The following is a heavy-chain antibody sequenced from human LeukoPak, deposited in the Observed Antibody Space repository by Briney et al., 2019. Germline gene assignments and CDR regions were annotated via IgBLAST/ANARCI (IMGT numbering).Heavy chain of an antibody. J-gene: IGHJ4*02. CDR1: GGSISSYY. CDR3: ARAILYYGGNSNYFDY. CDR2: IYYSGST. V-gene: IGHV4-59*12. D-gene: IGHD4-23*01. Sequence: SETLSLTCTVSGGSISSYYWSWIRQPPGKGLEWIGYIYYSGSTNYNPSLKSRVTISVDTSKNQFSLKLSSVTAADTAVYYCARAILYYGGNSNYFDYWGQGTLVTVSS.